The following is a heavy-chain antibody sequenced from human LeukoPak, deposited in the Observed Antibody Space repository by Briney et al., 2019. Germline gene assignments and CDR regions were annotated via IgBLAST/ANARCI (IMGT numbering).Heavy chain of an antibody. D-gene: IGHD5-24*01. J-gene: IGHJ4*02. Sequence: ASVKVSCKASGYTFTGYYMHWVRQAPGQGLEWMGWINPNSGGTNYAQKFQGRVTMTRDTSISTAYMELSRLRSDDTAVYYCARYDERWLSIPFDYWGQGTLVTVSS. V-gene: IGHV1-2*02. CDR1: GYTFTGYY. CDR3: ARYDERWLSIPFDY. CDR2: INPNSGGT.